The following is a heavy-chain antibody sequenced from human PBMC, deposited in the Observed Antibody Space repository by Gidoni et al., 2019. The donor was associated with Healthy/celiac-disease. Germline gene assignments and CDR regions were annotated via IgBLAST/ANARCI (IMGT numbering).Heavy chain of an antibody. Sequence: EVKLVESGGGLVQPGRSLRLSCASSGFTFDDYAMHWVRQATGKGLECVSGMRLNSGSIGYADSVKGRFTISRDNAKNALYLQMNSLRAEDTALYYCAKKGGWKGAFDIWGQGTMVTVSS. CDR1: GFTFDDYA. CDR3: AKKGGWKGAFDI. J-gene: IGHJ3*02. D-gene: IGHD6-19*01. CDR2: MRLNSGSI. V-gene: IGHV3-9*01.